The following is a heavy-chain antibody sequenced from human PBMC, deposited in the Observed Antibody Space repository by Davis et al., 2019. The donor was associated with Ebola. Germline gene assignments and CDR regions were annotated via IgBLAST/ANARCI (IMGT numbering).Heavy chain of an antibody. D-gene: IGHD6-13*01. Sequence: GESLKISCAASGFTFSNYAMSWVRQAPGKGLEWVASISASDGTIKYAESVKGRFTISRDNSKNTLYLQMNSLRAEDTAVYYCARGGGRQQLVPRFDYWGQGTLVTVSS. CDR2: ISASDGTI. J-gene: IGHJ4*02. V-gene: IGHV3-23*01. CDR1: GFTFSNYA. CDR3: ARGGGRQQLVPRFDY.